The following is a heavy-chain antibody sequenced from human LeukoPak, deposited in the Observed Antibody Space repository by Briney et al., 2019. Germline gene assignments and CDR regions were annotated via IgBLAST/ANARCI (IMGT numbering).Heavy chain of an antibody. V-gene: IGHV1-69*13. CDR1: GGTFSSYA. D-gene: IGHD6-13*01. CDR3: ARTAAAGTPTLDY. J-gene: IGHJ4*02. Sequence: ASVKVSCKASGGTFSSYAISWVRQAPGQGLEWMGGIIPIFGTANYAQKFQGRVTITADESTSTAYMELSSLRSEDTAVYYCARTAAAGTPTLDYWGQGTLVTVSS. CDR2: IIPIFGTA.